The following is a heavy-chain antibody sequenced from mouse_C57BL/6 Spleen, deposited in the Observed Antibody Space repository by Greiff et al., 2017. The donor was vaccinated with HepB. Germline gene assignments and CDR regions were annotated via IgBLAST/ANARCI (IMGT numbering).Heavy chain of an antibody. V-gene: IGHV1-64*01. D-gene: IGHD1-1*01. CDR3: AYGSSYAMDY. CDR2: IHPNSGST. CDR1: GYTFTSYW. Sequence: QVHVKQPGAELVKPGASVKLSCKASGYTFTSYWMHWVKQRPGQGLEWIGMIHPNSGSTNYNEKFKSKATLTVDKSSSTAYMQLSSLTSEDSAVYYCAYGSSYAMDYWGQGTSVTVSS. J-gene: IGHJ4*01.